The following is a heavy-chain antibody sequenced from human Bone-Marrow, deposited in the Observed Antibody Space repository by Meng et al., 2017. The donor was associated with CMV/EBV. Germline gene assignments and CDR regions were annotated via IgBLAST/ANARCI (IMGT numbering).Heavy chain of an antibody. Sequence: ASVKVSCKASGYTFTSYDINWVRQATGQGLEWMGWMNPNSGNTGYAQKFQGRATMTRNTPISTAYMELRSLRSDDPAVYYCARGGYSSGWYLAHGPYGMDVWGQGTTVTVSS. CDR3: ARGGYSSGWYLAHGPYGMDV. V-gene: IGHV1-8*01. J-gene: IGHJ6*02. CDR2: MNPNSGNT. CDR1: GYTFTSYD. D-gene: IGHD6-19*01.